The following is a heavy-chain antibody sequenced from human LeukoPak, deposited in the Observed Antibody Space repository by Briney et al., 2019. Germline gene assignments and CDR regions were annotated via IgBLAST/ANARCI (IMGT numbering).Heavy chain of an antibody. J-gene: IGHJ6*03. Sequence: GGSLRLSCAASGFPFSSYRMSWVRQAPGKGLEWVANIKQDGSEKYYVDSVKGRFTISRDNAKNSLYLQMNSLRAEDTAVYYCAREVRGVYYYYMDVWGKGTTVTVSS. V-gene: IGHV3-7*01. CDR1: GFPFSSYR. D-gene: IGHD3-10*01. CDR2: IKQDGSEK. CDR3: AREVRGVYYYYMDV.